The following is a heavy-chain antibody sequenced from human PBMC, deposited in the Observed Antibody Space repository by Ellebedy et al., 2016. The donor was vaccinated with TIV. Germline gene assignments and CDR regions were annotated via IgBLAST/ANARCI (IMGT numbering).Heavy chain of an antibody. CDR2: MFHSGST. Sequence: SETLSLTXAVYGASFSHYYWGWIRQTPGKGLEWIGSMFHSGSTYYNPSLKSRVTMSVDTTKNQLSLKLRSVTAADTAIYYCARMTSRGFSTPAYWGQGTLVTVSS. D-gene: IGHD6-19*01. CDR3: ARMTSRGFSTPAY. CDR1: GASFSHYY. J-gene: IGHJ4*02. V-gene: IGHV4-38-2*01.